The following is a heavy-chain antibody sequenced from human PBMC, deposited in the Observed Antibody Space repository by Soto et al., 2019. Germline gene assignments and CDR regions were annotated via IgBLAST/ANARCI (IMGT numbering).Heavy chain of an antibody. Sequence: QVQLVQSGAEVKKPGSSVKVSCKASEGTFSSYAISWVRQAPGQGLEWMGGIIPIFGTANYAQKFQGRVTITADESTSTAYRELSSLISEDTAVYYCARGEKQQLVIGGHFDYWGQGTLVTVSS. V-gene: IGHV1-69*12. CDR2: IIPIFGTA. D-gene: IGHD6-13*01. J-gene: IGHJ4*02. CDR3: ARGEKQQLVIGGHFDY. CDR1: EGTFSSYA.